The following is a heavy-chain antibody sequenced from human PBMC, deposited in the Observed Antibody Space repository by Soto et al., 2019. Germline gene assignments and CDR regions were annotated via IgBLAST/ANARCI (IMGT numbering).Heavy chain of an antibody. CDR1: GLRFSSYS. CDR2: ITATGDRT. Sequence: GGSLRLSCSDSGLRFSSYSMCGVRQTPGKGLEWVAAITATGDRTYYADSVTGRFTISRDNSKKTHYLQMTSLRAEDTAMYYCATMNGYFEYWGQGTPVTVSS. CDR3: ATMNGYFEY. J-gene: IGHJ4*02. V-gene: IGHV3-23*01. D-gene: IGHD3-22*01.